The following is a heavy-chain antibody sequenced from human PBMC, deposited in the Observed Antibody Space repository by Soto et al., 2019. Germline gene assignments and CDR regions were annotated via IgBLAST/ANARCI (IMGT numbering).Heavy chain of an antibody. CDR1: GFIFTSYW. J-gene: IGHJ6*04. Sequence: ESGGGLVQPGGSLRLSCAASGFIFTSYWMSWVRQAPGKGLEWVANIKQDGVEKYYADSVKGRFTLSRDNAKNSLFLQMNSLRADDTAVYYCARWGWESYFNYGLDFWGKGNTVTVSS. V-gene: IGHV3-7*01. CDR3: ARWGWESYFNYGLDF. CDR2: IKQDGVEK. D-gene: IGHD7-27*01.